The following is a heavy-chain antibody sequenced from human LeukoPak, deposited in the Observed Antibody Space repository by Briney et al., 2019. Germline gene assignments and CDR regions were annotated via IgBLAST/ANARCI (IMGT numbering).Heavy chain of an antibody. D-gene: IGHD5-12*01. CDR3: ARDGYSGSDAL. CDR2: IYYSGST. V-gene: IGHV4-61*01. Sequence: SETLSLTCTVSGDSISSNSYYWSWIRQPPGKGLEWIGYIYYSGSTNYNPSLKSRVTISGDTSKNQFSLKLRSVTAADTAVYYCARDGYSGSDALWGQGTLVTVSS. J-gene: IGHJ4*02. CDR1: GDSISSNSYY.